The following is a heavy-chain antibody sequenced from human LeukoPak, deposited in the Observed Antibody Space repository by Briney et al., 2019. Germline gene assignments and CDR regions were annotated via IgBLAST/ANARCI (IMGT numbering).Heavy chain of an antibody. Sequence: PGGSLRLSCAASGFTFSSYAMSWVRQAPGKGLEWVSAISGSGGSTYYADSVKGRFTISRDNSKNTLYLQMNSLRAEDTAVYYCAKAPIIVVVPAAMSYWGQGTLVTVSS. D-gene: IGHD2-2*01. J-gene: IGHJ4*02. CDR3: AKAPIIVVVPAAMSY. CDR2: ISGSGGST. CDR1: GFTFSSYA. V-gene: IGHV3-23*01.